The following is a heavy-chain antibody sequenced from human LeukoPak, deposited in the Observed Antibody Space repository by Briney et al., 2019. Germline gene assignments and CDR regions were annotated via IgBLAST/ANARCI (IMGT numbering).Heavy chain of an antibody. J-gene: IGHJ1*01. D-gene: IGHD3-10*01. CDR3: ATTPMVRGLAEYFQH. CDR2: IYTSGST. Sequence: SETLSLTCTVSGGSISSYYWSWIRQPAGKGLEWIGRIYTSGSTNYNPSLKSRATISVDTSKNQFSLKLRSVTAADTAVYYCATTPMVRGLAEYFQHWGQGTLVTVSS. CDR1: GGSISSYY. V-gene: IGHV4-4*07.